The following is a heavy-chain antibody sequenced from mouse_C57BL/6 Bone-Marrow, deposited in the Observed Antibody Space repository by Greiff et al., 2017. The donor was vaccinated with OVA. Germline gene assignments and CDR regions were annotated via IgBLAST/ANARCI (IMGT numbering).Heavy chain of an antibody. J-gene: IGHJ4*01. V-gene: IGHV1-82*01. D-gene: IGHD1-1*01. Sequence: QVQLQQSGPELVKPGASVKISCKASGYAFSSSWMNWVKQRPGKGLEWIGRIYPGDGDTNYNGKFKGKATLTADKSSSTAYMQLSSLTSEDSAVYFCAREDYYGPYYAMDYWGQGTSVTVSS. CDR2: IYPGDGDT. CDR1: GYAFSSSW. CDR3: AREDYYGPYYAMDY.